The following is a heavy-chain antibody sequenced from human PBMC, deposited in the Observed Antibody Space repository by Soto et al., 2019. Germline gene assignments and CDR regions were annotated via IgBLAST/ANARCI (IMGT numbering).Heavy chain of an antibody. J-gene: IGHJ6*03. CDR2: ISGSGGST. V-gene: IGHV3-23*01. Sequence: TGGSLRLSCAASGFTFSSYAMSWVRQAPGKGLEWVSAISGSGGSTYYADSVKGRFTISRDNSKNTLYLQMNSLRAEDTAVYYCARDCSSTSCYDSPHYYYYYYMDVWGKGTTVTVSS. CDR3: ARDCSSTSCYDSPHYYYYYYMDV. CDR1: GFTFSSYA. D-gene: IGHD2-2*01.